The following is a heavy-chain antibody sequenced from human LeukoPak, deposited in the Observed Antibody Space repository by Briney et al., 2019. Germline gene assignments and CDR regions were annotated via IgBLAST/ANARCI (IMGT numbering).Heavy chain of an antibody. CDR1: GFTFSSYG. CDR3: AKDKGREGDY. D-gene: IGHD1-26*01. Sequence: GGSLRLSCAASGFTFSSYGMHWVRQAPGKGLEWVAIIWYDGSNEYYADSVKGRFTISRDNSKNTLYLQMNSLRPEDTAVYYCAKDKGREGDYWGQGNLVTVSS. V-gene: IGHV3-30*02. CDR2: IWYDGSNE. J-gene: IGHJ4*02.